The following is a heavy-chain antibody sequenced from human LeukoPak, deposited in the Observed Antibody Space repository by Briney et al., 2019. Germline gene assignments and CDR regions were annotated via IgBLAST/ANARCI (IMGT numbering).Heavy chain of an antibody. J-gene: IGHJ6*04. CDR1: GFTFGDYA. V-gene: IGHV3-49*04. Sequence: GGSLRLSCTASGFTFGDYAMSWVRQAPGKGLEWVGFIRSKAYGGTTEYAASVKGRFTISRDDSKSIAYLQMNSLKTEDTAVYYCTRGGGYSGYDYYYYYYGMDVWGKGTTVTVSS. CDR2: IRSKAYGGTT. CDR3: TRGGGYSGYDYYYYYYGMDV. D-gene: IGHD5-12*01.